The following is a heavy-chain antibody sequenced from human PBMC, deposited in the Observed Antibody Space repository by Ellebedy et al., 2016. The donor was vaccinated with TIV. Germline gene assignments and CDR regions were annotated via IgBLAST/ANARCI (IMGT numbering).Heavy chain of an antibody. CDR1: GFTFSRYA. CDR3: ANYQRWLQSGAITDAFHI. J-gene: IGHJ3*02. Sequence: GGSLRLSXAASGFTFSRYAMSWVRQAPGKGLEWVSSISASADKTYYADSVKGRFTISRDNSKNTLFLQMDSLRAGDTAIYYCANYQRWLQSGAITDAFHIWGQGTMVTVSS. D-gene: IGHD5-24*01. CDR2: ISASADKT. V-gene: IGHV3-23*01.